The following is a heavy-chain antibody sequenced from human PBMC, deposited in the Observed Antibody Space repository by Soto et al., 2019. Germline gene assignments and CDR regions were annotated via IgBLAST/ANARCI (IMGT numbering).Heavy chain of an antibody. D-gene: IGHD6-13*01. Sequence: PGVSLRLSCAASGFTFSSYAMHWVRQDPGRGREWVAVISYDGSNKYYADSVKGRFTISRDNSKNTLYLQMNSLRAEDTAVYYCAASPEGIAAAGTSDYYYYYGMDVWGQGTTVTVSS. CDR1: GFTFSSYA. CDR3: AASPEGIAAAGTSDYYYYYGMDV. J-gene: IGHJ6*02. CDR2: ISYDGSNK. V-gene: IGHV3-30-3*01.